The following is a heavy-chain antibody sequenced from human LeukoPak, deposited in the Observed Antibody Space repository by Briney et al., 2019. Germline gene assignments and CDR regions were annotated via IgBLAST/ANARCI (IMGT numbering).Heavy chain of an antibody. D-gene: IGHD4-11*01. CDR3: ARGSNYAYYFDY. CDR2: IYYSGST. CDR1: SGSISSSSYY. Sequence: SETLSLTCTVSSGSISSSSYYWGWIRQPPGKGLEWIGSIYYSGSTYYNPSLKSRVSISVDTSKNQFSLKLSSVTAADTAVYYCARGSNYAYYFDYWGQGTLVTVSS. V-gene: IGHV4-39*01. J-gene: IGHJ4*02.